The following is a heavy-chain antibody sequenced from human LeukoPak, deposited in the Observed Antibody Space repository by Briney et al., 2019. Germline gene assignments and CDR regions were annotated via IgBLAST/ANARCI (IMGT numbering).Heavy chain of an antibody. CDR2: IYSGGST. D-gene: IGHD5-24*01. CDR3: ARVPYNF. J-gene: IGHJ6*02. V-gene: IGHV3-53*01. Sequence: GGSLRLSCAASGFTVSNNYMGWVRQAPGKGLEWVSVIYSGGSTNYADSVRGRFTISRDNSKNTLYLQMNSLRAEDTAVYYCARVPYNFGGQGTTVTVSS. CDR1: GFTVSNNY.